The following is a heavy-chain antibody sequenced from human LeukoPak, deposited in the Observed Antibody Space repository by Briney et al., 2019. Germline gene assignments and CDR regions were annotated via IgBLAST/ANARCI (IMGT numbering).Heavy chain of an antibody. CDR2: IYYSGST. Sequence: SETLSLTCTVSGGSISSYYWSWIRQPPGKGLEWIGYIYYSGSTNYNPSLKSRVTISVDTSKNQFSLKLSSVTAADTAVYYCARDRIGCSSTSCYTYYYYMDVWGKGTTVTVSS. CDR3: ARDRIGCSSTSCYTYYYYMDV. V-gene: IGHV4-59*12. D-gene: IGHD2-2*02. J-gene: IGHJ6*03. CDR1: GGSISSYY.